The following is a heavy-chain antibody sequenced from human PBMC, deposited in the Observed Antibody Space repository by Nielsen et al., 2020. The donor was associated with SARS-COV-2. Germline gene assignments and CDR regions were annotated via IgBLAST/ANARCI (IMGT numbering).Heavy chain of an antibody. J-gene: IGHJ6*02. D-gene: IGHD2-2*01. CDR2: IYYSGST. Sequence: RQAPGKGLEWIGYIYYSGSTNYNPSLKSRVTISVDTSKNQFSLKLSSVTAADTAVHYCARAIVVVPAAMPVYYYYYYGMDVWGQGTTVTVSS. CDR3: ARAIVVVPAAMPVYYYYYYGMDV. V-gene: IGHV4-59*08.